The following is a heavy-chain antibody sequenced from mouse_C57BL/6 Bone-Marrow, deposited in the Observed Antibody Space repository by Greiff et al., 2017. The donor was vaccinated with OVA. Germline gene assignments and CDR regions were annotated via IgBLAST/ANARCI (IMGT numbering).Heavy chain of an antibody. CDR2: IFPGSGST. Sequence: VQLQQSGPELVKPGASVKISCKASGYTFTDYYINWVKQRPGQGLEWIGWIFPGSGSTYYNEKFKGKATLTVDKSSSTAYMLLSSLTSEDSAVYFCARRSLWLRRGGYYFDYWGQGTTLTVSS. D-gene: IGHD2-2*01. J-gene: IGHJ2*01. V-gene: IGHV1-75*01. CDR3: ARRSLWLRRGGYYFDY. CDR1: GYTFTDYY.